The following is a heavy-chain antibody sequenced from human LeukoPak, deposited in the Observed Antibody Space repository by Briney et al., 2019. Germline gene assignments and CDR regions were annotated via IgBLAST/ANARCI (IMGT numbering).Heavy chain of an antibody. D-gene: IGHD6-13*01. CDR1: GFTVSSNY. CDR3: AREMAAGHYHDAFDI. Sequence: GGSLRLSCAASGFTVSSNYMSWVRQAPGKGMEWVSVIYSGGSTDYADSVKGRFTISRDNSKNTLYLQMNSLRAEDTAVYYCAREMAAGHYHDAFDIWGEGTMVTVSS. V-gene: IGHV3-66*01. J-gene: IGHJ3*02. CDR2: IYSGGST.